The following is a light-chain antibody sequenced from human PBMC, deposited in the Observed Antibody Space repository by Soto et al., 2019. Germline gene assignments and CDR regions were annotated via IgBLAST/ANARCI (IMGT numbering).Light chain of an antibody. J-gene: IGKJ4*02. V-gene: IGKV2-28*01. CDR2: LGS. CDR1: QSLLYSNGYIY. Sequence: DVVLTQSPLSLPVTPGEPASISCRSSQSLLYSNGYIYLDWYVQKPGQSPQLLTFLGSNRASGVPDRFSGSVSGEDFTLSISRAEADGGGVYHCMQPRPRPRTFGGGTKVETK. CDR3: MQPRPRPRT.